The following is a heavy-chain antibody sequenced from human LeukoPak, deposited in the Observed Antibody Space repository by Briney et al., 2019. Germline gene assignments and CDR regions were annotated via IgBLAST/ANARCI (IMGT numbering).Heavy chain of an antibody. Sequence: SETLSLTCAVYGGSFSGYYWSWIRQPPGKGLEWIGEINHSGSTNYNPSLKSRVTISVDTSKNQFSLKLSSVTAADTAVYYCARDNYYGSGSLPAFYWGQGTLVTVSS. CDR1: GGSFSGYY. CDR2: INHSGST. J-gene: IGHJ4*02. CDR3: ARDNYYGSGSLPAFY. V-gene: IGHV4-34*01. D-gene: IGHD3-10*01.